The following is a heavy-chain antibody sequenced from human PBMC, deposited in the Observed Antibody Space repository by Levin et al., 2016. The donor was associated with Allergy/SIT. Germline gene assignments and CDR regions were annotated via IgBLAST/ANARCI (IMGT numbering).Heavy chain of an antibody. CDR3: ARTIYCGGDCSDAFDI. J-gene: IGHJ3*02. D-gene: IGHD2-21*02. Sequence: SETLSLTCTVSGGSISSYYWSWIRQPPGKGLEWIGYIYYSGSTNYNPSLKSRVTISVDTSKNQFSLKLSSVTAADTAVYYCARTIYCGGDCSDAFDIWGQGTMVTVSS. CDR1: GGSISSYY. CDR2: IYYSGST. V-gene: IGHV4-59*01.